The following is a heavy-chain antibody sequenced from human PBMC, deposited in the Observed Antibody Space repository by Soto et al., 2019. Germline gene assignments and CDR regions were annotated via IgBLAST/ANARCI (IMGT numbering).Heavy chain of an antibody. V-gene: IGHV3-21*01. J-gene: IGHJ6*02. CDR3: TRARSRFMRGRIRGPYGGLDV. D-gene: IGHD3-10*01. CDR2: INSVASYV. Sequence: QLVESGGGLVKPGGSLRVSCAASRFAFSSYSMHWVRQAPMKGLEWVASINSVASYVYYADSVEGRFTISRDNAKNSVYLQMNSLRAEDTAVYYCTRARSRFMRGRIRGPYGGLDVWGQGTTVLVS. CDR1: RFAFSSYS.